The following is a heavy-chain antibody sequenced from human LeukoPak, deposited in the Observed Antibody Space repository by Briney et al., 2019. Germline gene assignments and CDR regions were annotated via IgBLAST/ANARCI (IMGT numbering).Heavy chain of an antibody. J-gene: IGHJ6*02. CDR2: IRSSSSYI. CDR1: GFTFSSYS. D-gene: IGHD1-26*01. Sequence: PGGSLRLSCAASGFTFSSYSMDWVRQAPGKGLEWVSAIRSSSSYIYYADSVKGRFTISRDNAKNSLYLRMNSLRAEDTAVYYCARDNGIVGSNYYYYGMDVWGQGTTVTVSS. CDR3: ARDNGIVGSNYYYYGMDV. V-gene: IGHV3-21*01.